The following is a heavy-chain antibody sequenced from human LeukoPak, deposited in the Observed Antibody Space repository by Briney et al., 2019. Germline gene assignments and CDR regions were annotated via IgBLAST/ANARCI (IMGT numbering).Heavy chain of an antibody. V-gene: IGHV1-18*01. D-gene: IGHD2-2*01. J-gene: IGHJ4*02. CDR3: ARDLDCSSTSCYDY. Sequence: GASVKVSCKASGYTFTSYGISWVRQAPGQGLEWMGWISAYNGNTNYAQKLQGRVTMTTDISTSTAYMELRSLRSDDTAVYYCARDLDCSSTSCYDYWGQGTLVTVSS. CDR1: GYTFTSYG. CDR2: ISAYNGNT.